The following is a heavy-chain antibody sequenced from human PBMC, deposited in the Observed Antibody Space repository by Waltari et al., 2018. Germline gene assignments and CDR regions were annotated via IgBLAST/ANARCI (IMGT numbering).Heavy chain of an antibody. CDR1: GYTFTSYY. D-gene: IGHD5-18*01. CDR3: ARGPPPVNSYGQNWFDP. J-gene: IGHJ5*02. CDR2: INPSGGST. V-gene: IGHV1-46*01. Sequence: QVQLVQSGAEVKKPGASVKVSCKASGYTFTSYYMHWVRQAPGQGLEWMGIINPSGGSTSYAQKFQGRVTMTRDTSTSTVYMELSSLRSEDTAVYYCARGPPPVNSYGQNWFDPWGQGTLVTVSS.